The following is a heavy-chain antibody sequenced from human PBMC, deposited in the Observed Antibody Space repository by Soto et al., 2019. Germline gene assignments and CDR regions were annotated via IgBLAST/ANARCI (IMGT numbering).Heavy chain of an antibody. Sequence: GASVKVSCKASGFTFTSSAVQWVRQARGQRLEWIGWIVVGSGNTNYAQKFQERVTITRDMSTSTAYMELSSLRSEDTAVYYCGGCARTKYGMDVWGQGTTVTVSS. CDR2: IVVGSGNT. V-gene: IGHV1-58*01. D-gene: IGHD2-8*01. J-gene: IGHJ6*02. CDR1: GFTFTSSA. CDR3: GGCARTKYGMDV.